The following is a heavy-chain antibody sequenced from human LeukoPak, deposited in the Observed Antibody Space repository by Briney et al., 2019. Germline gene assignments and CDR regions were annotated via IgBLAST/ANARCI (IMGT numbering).Heavy chain of an antibody. Sequence: GGSLRLSCTAAGFAFDEHGMSWVRQVPGKGLEWVSGINWSGGSTGYADPLRGRFTISRDNAKNSLYLQMDSLRAEDTALYYCARAPITSPFYFDYWGQGTLVTVSS. V-gene: IGHV3-20*04. CDR3: ARAPITSPFYFDY. J-gene: IGHJ4*02. CDR2: INWSGGST. CDR1: GFAFDEHG. D-gene: IGHD2-2*01.